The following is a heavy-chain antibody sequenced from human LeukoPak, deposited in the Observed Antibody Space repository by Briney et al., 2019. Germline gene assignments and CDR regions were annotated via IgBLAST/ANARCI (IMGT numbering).Heavy chain of an antibody. CDR1: GFTFRSYG. CDR2: ISGSGGYT. Sequence: PGGSLRLSCAASGFTFRSYGTSWVRQAPGKGPEWVSSISGSGGYTYYADSVQGRFTISRDNSKNTLSLQMNSLRAEDAAIYYCATSPDIEASGTLYYLDFWGQGTLVSVSS. CDR3: ATSPDIEASGTLYYLDF. V-gene: IGHV3-23*01. J-gene: IGHJ4*02. D-gene: IGHD1-14*01.